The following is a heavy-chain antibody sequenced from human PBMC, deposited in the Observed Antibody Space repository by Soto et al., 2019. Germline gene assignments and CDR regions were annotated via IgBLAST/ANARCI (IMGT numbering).Heavy chain of an antibody. V-gene: IGHV3-30*18. CDR3: AKDPSGGAPKWLYGMDG. CDR1: GFTFSSYG. J-gene: IGHJ6*02. CDR2: ISYDGSNK. Sequence: QVQLVESGGGVVQPGRSLRLSCAASGFTFSSYGMHWVRQAPGPGLEWVAVISYDGSNKYYADSVKGRFTISRDNSKNTLDLQMNSLRAEDTAVYYCAKDPSGGAPKWLYGMDGWGQGTTVTVSS. D-gene: IGHD3-16*01.